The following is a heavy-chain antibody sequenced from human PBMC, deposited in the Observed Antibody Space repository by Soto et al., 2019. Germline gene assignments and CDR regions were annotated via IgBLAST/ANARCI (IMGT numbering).Heavy chain of an antibody. D-gene: IGHD6-19*01. J-gene: IGHJ4*02. V-gene: IGHV3-33*01. Sequence: GGSLRLSCAASGFTFSSYGMHWVRQAPGKGLEWVAVIWYDGSNKYYADSVKGRFTISRDNSKNTLYLQMNSLGAEDTAVYYCARDQQWLVRFYFDFWGQGTLVTVSS. CDR2: IWYDGSNK. CDR3: ARDQQWLVRFYFDF. CDR1: GFTFSSYG.